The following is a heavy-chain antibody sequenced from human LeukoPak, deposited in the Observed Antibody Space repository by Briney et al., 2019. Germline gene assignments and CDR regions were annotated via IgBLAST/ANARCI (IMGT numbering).Heavy chain of an antibody. D-gene: IGHD6-13*01. CDR3: ARQEQQLIYNWFDP. CDR2: IYYSGST. CDR1: GGSISSYY. V-gene: IGHV4-59*01. Sequence: SETLSLTCNVSGGSISSYYWSWIRQPPGKGLEWIGYIYYSGSTNYNPSLKSRVTISVDMSKNQFSLKLSSVTAADTAVYYCARQEQQLIYNWFDPWGQGTLVTVSS. J-gene: IGHJ5*02.